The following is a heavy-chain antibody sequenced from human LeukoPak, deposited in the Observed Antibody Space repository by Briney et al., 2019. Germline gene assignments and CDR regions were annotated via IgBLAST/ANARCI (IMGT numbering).Heavy chain of an antibody. D-gene: IGHD2-2*02. CDR3: AKGSRGYTNYYFDY. J-gene: IGHJ4*02. V-gene: IGHV3-23*01. CDR2: ISGSGAST. Sequence: PGGSLRLSCASSGFSFSGYAMIWVRQAPGKGLELVSTISGSGASTFYADSVRGRFITSKDIPSNIVYLQMNSQRAEDTAVYYCAKGSRGYTNYYFDYWGQGTLVTVSS. CDR1: GFSFSGYA.